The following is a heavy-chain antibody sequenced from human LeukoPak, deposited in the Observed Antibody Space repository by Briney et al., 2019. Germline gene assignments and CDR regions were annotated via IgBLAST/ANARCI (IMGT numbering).Heavy chain of an antibody. CDR3: ARAPEIYSGYFGAFDI. CDR1: GGTLSDYA. CDR2: VMPILGIS. V-gene: IGHV1-69*04. J-gene: IGHJ3*02. D-gene: IGHD5-12*01. Sequence: SVKDSCKASGGTLSDYAYSWVRQAPGQGLEWMGRVMPILGISNSAQKFQGRVRITAYKSTGTAYMELSSLRSEDTAVYYCARAPEIYSGYFGAFDIWGHGTTVTVSP.